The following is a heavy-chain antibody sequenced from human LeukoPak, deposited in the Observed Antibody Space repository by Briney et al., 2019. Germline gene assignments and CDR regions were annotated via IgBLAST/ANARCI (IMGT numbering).Heavy chain of an antibody. V-gene: IGHV1-69*13. Sequence: SVKVSCKASGGTFSSYAISWVRQAPGQGLEWMGGITPIFGTANYAQKFQGRVTITADESTSTAYMELSSLRSEDTAVYYCARVRSSGYYFGAFDIWGQGTMVTVSS. D-gene: IGHD3-22*01. CDR3: ARVRSSGYYFGAFDI. CDR1: GGTFSSYA. J-gene: IGHJ3*02. CDR2: ITPIFGTA.